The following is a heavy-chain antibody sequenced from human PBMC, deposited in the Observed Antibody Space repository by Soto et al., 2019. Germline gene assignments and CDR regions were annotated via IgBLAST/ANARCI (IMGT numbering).Heavy chain of an antibody. J-gene: IGHJ4*02. V-gene: IGHV5-51*01. Sequence: GESLKISCKASGYSFTSYWIGWVRQMPWKGLEWMGIVYPGDSDTRYSPSFEGQVTISADKSVTTAYLQWNNLKASDSAIYYCAKHDAGGVAADYWGKGTLVSGSS. D-gene: IGHD3-16*01. CDR3: AKHDAGGVAADY. CDR2: VYPGDSDT. CDR1: GYSFTSYW.